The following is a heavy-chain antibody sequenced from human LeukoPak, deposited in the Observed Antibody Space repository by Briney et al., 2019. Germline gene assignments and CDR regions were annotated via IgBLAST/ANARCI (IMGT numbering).Heavy chain of an antibody. Sequence: GGSLRLSCIGSGFTFSHYEMNWVRQDPGKGLEWVSYISSSGGTIYYADSVEGRFTISRDNAKNSLYLQVNSLRAEDTAVYYCARADVGPFDPWGQGTLVTVSS. CDR1: GFTFSHYE. V-gene: IGHV3-48*03. D-gene: IGHD3-10*02. CDR2: ISSSGGTI. J-gene: IGHJ5*02. CDR3: ARADVGPFDP.